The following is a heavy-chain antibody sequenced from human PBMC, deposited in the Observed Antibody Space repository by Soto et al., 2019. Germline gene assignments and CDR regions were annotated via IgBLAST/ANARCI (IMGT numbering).Heavy chain of an antibody. V-gene: IGHV3-53*01. Sequence: VGSVRLSFAASCLTVSSSYMSWVRQAPGQGLQWVSVMYSAGSTYYANSVKGRFTISSDIYTNMVYLQMSSLTDEDTAVYYFARARETEYSSAIFFDIWGQGALVTVSS. CDR1: CLTVSSSY. J-gene: IGHJ4*02. CDR2: MYSAGST. CDR3: ARARETEYSSAIFFDI. D-gene: IGHD5-18*01.